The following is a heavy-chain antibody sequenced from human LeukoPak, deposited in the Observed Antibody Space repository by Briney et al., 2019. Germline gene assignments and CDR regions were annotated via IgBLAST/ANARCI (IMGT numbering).Heavy chain of an antibody. CDR1: GYTFTSYG. J-gene: IGHJ4*02. CDR2: ISAYNGNT. CDR3: ARDLRDTIAARSFDY. V-gene: IGHV1-18*01. Sequence: ASVKVSCKASGYTFTSYGISWVRQAPGQGLEWMGWISAYNGNTNYAQKLQGRVTMTTDTSTSTAYMELRSLRSDDTAVYYCARDLRDTIAARSFDYWGQGTLVTVSS. D-gene: IGHD6-6*01.